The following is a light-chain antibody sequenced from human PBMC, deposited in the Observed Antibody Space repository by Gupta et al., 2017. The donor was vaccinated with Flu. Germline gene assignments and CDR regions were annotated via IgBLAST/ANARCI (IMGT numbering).Light chain of an antibody. V-gene: IGLV4-69*01. Sequence: QPVVTQSPSASASLGASVTLTCTLSSGHSSYAIAWHQQQPEKGPRYLMKINSDGSHTKGDGIPDRFSGSSSGAERYLTISSLQSEDEADYYCQTWGASTWVFGGGTKLTVL. CDR3: QTWGASTWV. CDR2: INSDGSH. CDR1: SGHSSYA. J-gene: IGLJ3*02.